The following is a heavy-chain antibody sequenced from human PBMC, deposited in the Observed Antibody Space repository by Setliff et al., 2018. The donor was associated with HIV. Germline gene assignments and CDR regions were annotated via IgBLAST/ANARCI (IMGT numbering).Heavy chain of an antibody. V-gene: IGHV1-18*01. CDR3: ARSGPQTTWYFDRSGYSHNY. J-gene: IGHJ4*02. CDR1: GYTFTSYG. D-gene: IGHD3-22*01. Sequence: ASVKVSCKASGYTFTSYGISRVRQAPGQGLEWMGWISAYNGNTIYAQKVQGRVTMTTDTSTSTAYMELRSLRSDDTAVYYCARSGPQTTWYFDRSGYSHNYWGQGTLVTVSS. CDR2: ISAYNGNT.